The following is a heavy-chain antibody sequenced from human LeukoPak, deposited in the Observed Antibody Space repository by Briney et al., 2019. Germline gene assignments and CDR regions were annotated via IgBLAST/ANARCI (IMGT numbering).Heavy chain of an antibody. J-gene: IGHJ2*01. CDR3: ARDLYGSSWYGDWYFDL. Sequence: GGSLRLSCAASGFTFSSYSMNWVRQAPGKGLEWVSYISSSSSTIYYAGSVKGRFTISRDNAKNSLYLQMNSLRDEDTAVYYCARDLYGSSWYGDWYFDLWGRGTLVTVSS. CDR1: GFTFSSYS. D-gene: IGHD6-13*01. V-gene: IGHV3-48*02. CDR2: ISSSSSTI.